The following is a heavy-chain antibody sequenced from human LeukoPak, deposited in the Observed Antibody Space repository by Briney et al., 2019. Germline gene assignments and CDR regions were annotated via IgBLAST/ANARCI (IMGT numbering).Heavy chain of an antibody. CDR2: IYGGGST. CDR3: AIAGYYYAPDAFDI. V-gene: IGHV3-53*04. CDR1: GFTVSSNY. Sequence: GGSLRLSCAASGFTVSSNYMSWVRQAPGKGLEWVSVIYGGGSTYYADSVKGRFTISRHNSKNTLYLQMNSLRAEDTAVYYCAIAGYYYAPDAFDIWGQGTMVTVSS. D-gene: IGHD3-22*01. J-gene: IGHJ3*02.